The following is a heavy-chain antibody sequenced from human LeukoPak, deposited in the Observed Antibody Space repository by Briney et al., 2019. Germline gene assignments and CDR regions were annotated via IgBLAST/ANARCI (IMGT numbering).Heavy chain of an antibody. V-gene: IGHV3-21*01. D-gene: IGHD1-26*01. J-gene: IGHJ4*02. Sequence: GGSLRLSCAASGFTFSSYAMNWVRQAPGKRLEWVSSISSSGSYIYYADSVKGRFTISRDNAKNSLYLQMNSLRAEDTAVYFCARGELVDYWGQGTLVTVSS. CDR1: GFTFSSYA. CDR2: ISSSGSYI. CDR3: ARGELVDY.